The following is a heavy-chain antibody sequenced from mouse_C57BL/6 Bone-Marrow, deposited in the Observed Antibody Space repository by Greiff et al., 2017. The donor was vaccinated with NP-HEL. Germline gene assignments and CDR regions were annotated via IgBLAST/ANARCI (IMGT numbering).Heavy chain of an antibody. CDR3: ARRLIYYYGSSFLYYAMDY. Sequence: EVQVVESGAELVKPGASVKLSCTASGFNIKDYYMHWVKQRTEQGLEWIGRIDPEDGETKYAPKFQGKATITADTSSNTAYLQLSSLTSEDTAVYYCARRLIYYYGSSFLYYAMDYWGQGTSVTVSS. CDR2: IDPEDGET. J-gene: IGHJ4*01. D-gene: IGHD1-1*01. V-gene: IGHV14-2*01. CDR1: GFNIKDYY.